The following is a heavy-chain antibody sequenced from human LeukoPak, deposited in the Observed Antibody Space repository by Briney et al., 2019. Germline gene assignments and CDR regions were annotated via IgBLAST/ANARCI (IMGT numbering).Heavy chain of an antibody. Sequence: PSETLSLTCTVSGGSISSYYWSWIRQPAGKGLEWIGRIYTCGSTNYNPSLKSRVTMSVDTSKNQFSLKLSSVTAADTAVYYCARDQDYYGSGSYFRTPYYFDYWGQGTLVTVSS. CDR1: GGSISSYY. D-gene: IGHD3-10*01. CDR3: ARDQDYYGSGSYFRTPYYFDY. J-gene: IGHJ4*02. V-gene: IGHV4-4*07. CDR2: IYTCGST.